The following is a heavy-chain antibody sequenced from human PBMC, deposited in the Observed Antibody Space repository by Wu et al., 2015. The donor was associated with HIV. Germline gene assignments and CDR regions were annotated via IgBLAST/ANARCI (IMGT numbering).Heavy chain of an antibody. CDR1: GGTFSSYA. CDR2: IIPIFGTA. CDR3: ARELFHYGDQEVYYYGMDV. J-gene: IGHJ6*02. Sequence: QVQLVQSGAEVKKPGSSVKVSCKASGGTFSSYAISWVRQAPGQGLEWMGRIIPIFGTANYAQKFQGRVTITADESTSTAYMELSSLRSEDTAVYYCARELFHYGDQEVYYYGMDVWGQGTTVTVSS. D-gene: IGHD4-17*01. V-gene: IGHV1-69*13.